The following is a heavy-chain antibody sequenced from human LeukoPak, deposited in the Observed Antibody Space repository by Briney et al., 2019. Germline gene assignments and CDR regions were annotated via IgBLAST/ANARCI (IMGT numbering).Heavy chain of an antibody. CDR2: IRNDGSIR. CDR1: GFTFSSYG. Sequence: GGSLRLSCAPSGFTFSSYGMHWVRQAPGKGLEWVAFIRNDGSIRYYADSLKGRFTISRDNSKNTLYLQMNSLRAEDTAVYYCAKVMDYDILTASVDWGQGTLVTVSS. CDR3: AKVMDYDILTASVD. J-gene: IGHJ4*02. D-gene: IGHD3-9*01. V-gene: IGHV3-30*02.